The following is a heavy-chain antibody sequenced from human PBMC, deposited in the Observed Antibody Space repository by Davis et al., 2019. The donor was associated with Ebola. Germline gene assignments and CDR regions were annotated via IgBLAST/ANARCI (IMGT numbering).Heavy chain of an antibody. Sequence: MPSETLSLTCAVSGGYITSGDYYWSWIRQPPGKGLEWIGYIYFSGTTYYNPSLRSRVTISLYTSNNQFSLDLNSVTVADTAVYYCARVPQLQLNWFDPWGQGTLVTVSS. V-gene: IGHV4-30-4*01. CDR3: ARVPQLQLNWFDP. J-gene: IGHJ5*02. D-gene: IGHD5-24*01. CDR1: GGYITSGDYY. CDR2: IYFSGTT.